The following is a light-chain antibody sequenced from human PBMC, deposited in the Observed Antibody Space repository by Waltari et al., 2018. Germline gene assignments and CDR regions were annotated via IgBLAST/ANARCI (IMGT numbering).Light chain of an antibody. CDR1: QSVLYSSNNKNY. CDR3: QQYYSTPRT. J-gene: IGKJ3*01. V-gene: IGKV4-1*01. Sequence: DIVMTQSPDSLAVSLGERATINCKSSQSVLYSSNNKNYLAWYQQKPGQRPKLLIYWASTRESGVPDRFSGSGSGTDFTLTISSLQAVDVAVYYCQQYYSTPRTFGPGTKVDIK. CDR2: WAS.